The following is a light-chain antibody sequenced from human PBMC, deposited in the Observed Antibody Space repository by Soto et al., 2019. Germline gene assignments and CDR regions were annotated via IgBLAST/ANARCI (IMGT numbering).Light chain of an antibody. V-gene: IGLV1-40*01. Sequence: QPVLTQPPSVSGAPGQRVTISCTGSSSNIGAGYDVHWYQQLPGTAPKLLIYANTNRPSGVPDRFSGSKSGTSASLAITGLQAEDEAEYYCQSYDSSLSGVIFGGGTKLTVL. CDR3: QSYDSSLSGVI. CDR2: ANT. CDR1: SSNIGAGYD. J-gene: IGLJ2*01.